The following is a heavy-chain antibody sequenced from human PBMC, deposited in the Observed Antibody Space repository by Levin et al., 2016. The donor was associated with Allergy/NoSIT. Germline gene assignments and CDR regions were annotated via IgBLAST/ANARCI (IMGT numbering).Heavy chain of an antibody. CDR1: GYTFTSYG. CDR2: ISAYNGNT. Sequence: ASVKVSCKASGYTFTSYGISWVRQAPGQGLEWMGWISAYNGNTNYAQKLQGRVTMTTDTSTSTAYMELRSLRSDDTAVYYCARDRSDYDILTGYYIRYFDYWGQGTLVTVSS. CDR3: ARDRSDYDILTGYYIRYFDY. D-gene: IGHD3-9*01. V-gene: IGHV1-18*01. J-gene: IGHJ4*02.